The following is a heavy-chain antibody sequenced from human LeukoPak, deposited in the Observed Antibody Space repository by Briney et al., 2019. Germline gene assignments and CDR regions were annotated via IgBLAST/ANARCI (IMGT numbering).Heavy chain of an antibody. D-gene: IGHD3-10*01. CDR2: INHSGST. Sequence: SETLSLTCTVSAYSISSGYYWGWIRQPPGKGLEWIGEINHSGSTNYNPSLKSRVTISVDTSKNQFSLKLSSVTAADTAVYYCARGSTMVRGVRVWFDPWGQGTLVTVSS. V-gene: IGHV4-38-2*02. CDR1: AYSISSGYY. J-gene: IGHJ5*02. CDR3: ARGSTMVRGVRVWFDP.